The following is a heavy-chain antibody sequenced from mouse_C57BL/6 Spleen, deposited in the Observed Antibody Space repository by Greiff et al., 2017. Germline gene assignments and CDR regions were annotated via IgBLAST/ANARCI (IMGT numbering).Heavy chain of an antibody. D-gene: IGHD1-1*01. CDR1: GFNIKDDY. CDR3: TRYYYGSSSAY. V-gene: IGHV14-4*01. CDR2: IDPENGDT. Sequence: EVQLVESGAELVRPGASVKLSCTASGFNIKDDYMHWVKQRPEQGLEWIGWIDPENGDTEYASKFQGKATITADTSSNTAYLQLSSLTSEDTAVYYCTRYYYGSSSAYWGQGTLVTVSA. J-gene: IGHJ3*01.